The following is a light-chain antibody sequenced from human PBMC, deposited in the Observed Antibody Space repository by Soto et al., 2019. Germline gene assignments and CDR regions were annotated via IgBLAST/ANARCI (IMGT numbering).Light chain of an antibody. CDR2: DAS. CDR1: QNIRNW. CDR3: QQYNTYST. V-gene: IGKV1-5*01. Sequence: DIQMTQSPSTLSASVGDSVTIPCRASQNIRNWLAWYLQKPGKAPHPLIYDASSLKSGVPARFCGSGSGTEFTLTISSLQSDDFATYFCQQYNTYSTFGQGTRLEI. J-gene: IGKJ5*01.